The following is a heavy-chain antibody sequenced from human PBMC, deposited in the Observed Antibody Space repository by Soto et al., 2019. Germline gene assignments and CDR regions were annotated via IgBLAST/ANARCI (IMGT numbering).Heavy chain of an antibody. V-gene: IGHV4-30-4*01. Sequence: SETLSLTCTVSGGSISSGDYYWSWIRQPPGKGLEWIGYIYYSGSTYYNPSLKSRVTISVDTSKNQFSLKLSSVTAAGTAVYYCAREESRDSSSWGNWFDPWGQGTLVTVSS. CDR2: IYYSGST. D-gene: IGHD6-13*01. CDR3: AREESRDSSSWGNWFDP. J-gene: IGHJ5*02. CDR1: GGSISSGDYY.